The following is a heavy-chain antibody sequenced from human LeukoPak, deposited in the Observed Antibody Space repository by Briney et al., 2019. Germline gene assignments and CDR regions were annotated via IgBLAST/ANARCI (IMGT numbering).Heavy chain of an antibody. CDR1: GGSISSYY. Sequence: KTSETLSLTCTVFGGSISSYYWSWIRRPPGKGLEWIGYIYYSGSTNYNPSLKSRVTISVDTSKNQFSLKLSSVTAADTAVYYCARAYYDILTGYYYFDYWGQGTLVTVSS. J-gene: IGHJ4*02. CDR2: IYYSGST. V-gene: IGHV4-59*01. D-gene: IGHD3-9*01. CDR3: ARAYYDILTGYYYFDY.